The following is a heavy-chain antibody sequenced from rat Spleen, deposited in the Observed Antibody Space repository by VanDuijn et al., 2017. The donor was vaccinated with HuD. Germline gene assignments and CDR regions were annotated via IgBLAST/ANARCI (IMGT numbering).Heavy chain of an antibody. D-gene: IGHD1-2*01. CDR2: ISYDGSST. CDR3: ARHKQLHY. CDR1: GFTFSDYY. V-gene: IGHV5-29*01. Sequence: EVQLVESDGGLVQPGRSLKLSCAASGFTFSDYYMAWVRQAPTKGLEWVATISYDGSSTYYRDAVKGRFTISRDNAKSTLYLQMDSLRSEDKATYYCARHKQLHYWGQGVMVTVSS. J-gene: IGHJ2*01.